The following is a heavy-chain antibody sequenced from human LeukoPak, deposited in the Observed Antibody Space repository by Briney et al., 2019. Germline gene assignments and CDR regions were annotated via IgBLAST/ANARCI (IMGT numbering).Heavy chain of an antibody. Sequence: SETLSLTCTVSGGSISSSRYYWGWLRQPPGKGLEWIGRIYYSGSTFYNLSHKSRVTICVDTSKNQSSLKLNSVTAGDTAVDYSASLVLWRGELLPNDGFDPWGQGTLVTVSS. CDR1: GGSISSSRYY. J-gene: IGHJ5*02. CDR3: ASLVLWRGELLPNDGFDP. CDR2: IYYSGST. D-gene: IGHD3-10*01. V-gene: IGHV4-39*01.